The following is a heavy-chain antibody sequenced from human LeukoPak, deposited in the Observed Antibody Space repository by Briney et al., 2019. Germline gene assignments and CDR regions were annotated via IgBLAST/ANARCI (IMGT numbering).Heavy chain of an antibody. CDR3: APGFPPAAWLLPKGFDY. CDR1: GFTFSSYE. J-gene: IGHJ4*02. Sequence: PGGSLRLSCAASGFTFSSYEMNWVRQAPGKGLEWVSYISSSGSTIYYADSVKGRFTISRDNAKNSLYLQMNSLRAEDTAVYYCAPGFPPAAWLLPKGFDYWGQGTLVTVSS. D-gene: IGHD3-22*01. V-gene: IGHV3-48*03. CDR2: ISSSGSTI.